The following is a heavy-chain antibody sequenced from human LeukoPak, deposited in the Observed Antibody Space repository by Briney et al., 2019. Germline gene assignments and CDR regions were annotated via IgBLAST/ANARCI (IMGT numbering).Heavy chain of an antibody. CDR3: AKDYLHGNDILTGFVFDY. D-gene: IGHD3-9*01. CDR2: IACDGSNK. Sequence: PGGSRRRYCAASGCSLSSYGRHWVRQAPGKGLEWVAVIACDGSNKYYADSVKGRFTISRDNSKNTLYLQMNSLRAEDTAVYYCAKDYLHGNDILTGFVFDYWGRGTLVTVSS. V-gene: IGHV3-30*18. J-gene: IGHJ4*02. CDR1: GCSLSSYG.